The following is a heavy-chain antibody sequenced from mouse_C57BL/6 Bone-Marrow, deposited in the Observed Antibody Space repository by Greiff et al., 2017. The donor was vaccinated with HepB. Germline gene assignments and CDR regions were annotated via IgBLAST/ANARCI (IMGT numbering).Heavy chain of an antibody. V-gene: IGHV1-64*01. D-gene: IGHD1-1*02. CDR1: GYTFTSYW. J-gene: IGHJ4*01. Sequence: QVQLQQPGAELVKPGASVKLSCKASGYTFTSYWMHWVKQRPGQGLEWIGMIHPNSGSTNYNEKFKSKATLTVDKSSITAYMQLSSLTSEDSAVYYCASGGFNYYAMDYWGQGTSVTVSS. CDR2: IHPNSGST. CDR3: ASGGFNYYAMDY.